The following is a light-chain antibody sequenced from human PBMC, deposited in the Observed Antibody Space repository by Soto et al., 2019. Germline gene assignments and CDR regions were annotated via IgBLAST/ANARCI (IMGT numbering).Light chain of an antibody. Sequence: ETVMTQSPATLSVSPGERATLSCRASQSVSSYLAWYQQKPGQAPRLLIYDASNRATGIPARFSGSGSGTDFTLTITSLEPEDFAVYYCQHRSNWLAFGGGTKVDIK. CDR2: DAS. CDR3: QHRSNWLA. CDR1: QSVSSY. V-gene: IGKV3-11*01. J-gene: IGKJ4*01.